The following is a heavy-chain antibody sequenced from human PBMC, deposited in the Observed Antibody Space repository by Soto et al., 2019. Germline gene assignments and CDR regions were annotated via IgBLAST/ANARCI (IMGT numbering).Heavy chain of an antibody. CDR1: GFSLSTSGVG. V-gene: IGHV2-5*01. Sequence: QITLKESGPPLVKPTQTLTLTCTFSGFSLSTSGVGVGWIRQPPGKALEWLALIYWNDDKRYSPSLKSRLTITKDTSKNQVVLTMTNMDPVDTATYYCAHRYYDFWSGYYTPFDYWGQGTLVTVSS. CDR3: AHRYYDFWSGYYTPFDY. CDR2: IYWNDDK. D-gene: IGHD3-3*01. J-gene: IGHJ4*02.